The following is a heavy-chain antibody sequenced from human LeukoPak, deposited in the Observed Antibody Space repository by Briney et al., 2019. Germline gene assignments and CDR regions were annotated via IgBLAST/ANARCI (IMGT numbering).Heavy chain of an antibody. CDR3: ARAGGVKTAALDLDY. Sequence: SETLSLTCTVSGGSISSSSYYWGWIRQPPGRGLEWIGSIYHSGSTYYNPSLKSRVTISVDTSKNQFSLKLSSVTAADTAVYYCARAGGVKTAALDLDYWGQGTLVTVSS. CDR2: IYHSGST. V-gene: IGHV4-39*07. D-gene: IGHD6-25*01. CDR1: GGSISSSSYY. J-gene: IGHJ4*02.